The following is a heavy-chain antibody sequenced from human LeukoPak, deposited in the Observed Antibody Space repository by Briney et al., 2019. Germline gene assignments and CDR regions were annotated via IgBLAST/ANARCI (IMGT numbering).Heavy chain of an antibody. CDR1: GGSLSGYS. Sequence: ASETLSLTCAVYGGSLSGYSWSWIRQPPGTGLEWIGEVNHSGSTNYNPSLKSRLTISADTSKNQFSMKLSSVTAADTAVYYCARDLYYDILTGYRLGVYYYYMDVWGKGTTVTISS. CDR2: VNHSGST. CDR3: ARDLYYDILTGYRLGVYYYYMDV. V-gene: IGHV4-34*01. J-gene: IGHJ6*03. D-gene: IGHD3-9*01.